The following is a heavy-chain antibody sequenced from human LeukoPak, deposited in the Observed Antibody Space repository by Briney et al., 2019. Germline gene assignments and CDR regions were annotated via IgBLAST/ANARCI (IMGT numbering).Heavy chain of an antibody. CDR2: ISGSGGDT. Sequence: PGGSLRLSCAAAGFTFGNNSMRWVRQAPGKGREWVSAISGSGGDTNYAGSVKGRFAISRDNFTNTLSLKMHSLRAEDTTVYYCAVEKLRLGAQNSFDYWGQGTLVTVSS. V-gene: IGHV3-23*01. J-gene: IGHJ4*02. CDR1: GFTFGNNS. D-gene: IGHD3-16*01. CDR3: AVEKLRLGAQNSFDY.